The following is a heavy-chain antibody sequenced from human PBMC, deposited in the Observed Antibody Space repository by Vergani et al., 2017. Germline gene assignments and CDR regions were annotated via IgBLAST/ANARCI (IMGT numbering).Heavy chain of an antibody. Sequence: QVQLVQSGAEVKKPGSSVKVSCKASGGTFSSYAISWVRQAPGQGLEWMGRIIPILGIANYAQKFQGRVTITADKSTSTAYMELSSLRSEDTAVYYCARWDREWFGASYWGQGTLVTVSS. D-gene: IGHD3-10*01. CDR3: ARWDREWFGASY. CDR2: IIPILGIA. CDR1: GGTFSSYA. V-gene: IGHV1-69*04. J-gene: IGHJ4*02.